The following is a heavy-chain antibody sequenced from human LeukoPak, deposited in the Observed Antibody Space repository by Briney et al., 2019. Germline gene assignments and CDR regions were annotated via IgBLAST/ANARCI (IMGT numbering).Heavy chain of an antibody. J-gene: IGHJ4*02. CDR2: IKHSGST. D-gene: IGHD3-16*01. CDR1: GGSISSSSYY. V-gene: IGHV4-39*07. CDR3: ARAGRYLDDYVWGSYFKGPPPYYFDY. Sequence: PSETLSLACTVSGGSISSSSYYWGWIRQTPGEGLQWIGGIKHSGSTDYNPSLKSRVTMSVDTSKNQFSLKLSSVTAADTAVYYCARAGRYLDDYVWGSYFKGPPPYYFDYWGQGTLVTVSS.